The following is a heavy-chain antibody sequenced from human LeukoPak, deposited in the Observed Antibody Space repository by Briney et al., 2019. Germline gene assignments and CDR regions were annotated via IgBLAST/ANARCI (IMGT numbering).Heavy chain of an antibody. CDR2: IAADGGVK. CDR3: AREATWGQWYFDH. Sequence: GTSLRLSCVASAFTFSDHGMDWVRQAPGKGLEWVAVIAADGGVKHYADSVKGRFTLSRDNSKNTLFLQMNSLSVEDTAVYYCAREATWGQWYFDHWGLGTPVTVSS. D-gene: IGHD2-15*01. CDR1: AFTFSDHG. V-gene: IGHV3-30*03. J-gene: IGHJ4*02.